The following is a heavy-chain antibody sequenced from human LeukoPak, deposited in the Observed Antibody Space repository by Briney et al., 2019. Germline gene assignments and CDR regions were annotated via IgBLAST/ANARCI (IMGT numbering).Heavy chain of an antibody. D-gene: IGHD1-26*01. CDR3: ARTYSGSYYFDY. V-gene: IGHV4-59*01. J-gene: IGHJ4*02. CDR1: GGSISSYY. CDR2: IYYSGST. Sequence: SETLSLTCTVSGGSISSYYWSWIRQPPGKGLEWTGYIYYSGSTNYNPSLKSRVTISVDTSKNQFSLKLSSVTAADTAVYYCARTYSGSYYFDYWGQGTLVTVSS.